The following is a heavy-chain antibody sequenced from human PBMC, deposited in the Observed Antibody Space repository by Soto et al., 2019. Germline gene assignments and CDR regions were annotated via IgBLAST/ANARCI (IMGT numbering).Heavy chain of an antibody. D-gene: IGHD2-2*01. CDR3: TSSTSPDTY. J-gene: IGHJ4*02. Sequence: EVQLVESGGGLVQPGGSLRLSCAASGFDFNSKSMNWVRQAPGQGLEWISYINRRSTSALYADSVKGRFTISRDNAKNTLYLQMNSLRAEDTAMYYCTSSTSPDTYWGQGTLVTVSS. CDR2: INRRSTSA. V-gene: IGHV3-48*01. CDR1: GFDFNSKS.